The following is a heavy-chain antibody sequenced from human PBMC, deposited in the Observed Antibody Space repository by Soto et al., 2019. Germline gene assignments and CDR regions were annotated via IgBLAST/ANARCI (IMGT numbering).Heavy chain of an antibody. J-gene: IGHJ1*01. V-gene: IGHV3-33*01. Sequence: QVQLVESGGGVVQPGRSLRLSCAASGFTFSNYGMHWVRQAPGKGLEWVAVIWYDGSNKYYADSVKGRFTISRDNSKNTLYLQMNSLRADDTGVYYCGRDGVGYYDSSGYSAYFQHWGQGTLVTVSS. CDR2: IWYDGSNK. D-gene: IGHD3-22*01. CDR3: GRDGVGYYDSSGYSAYFQH. CDR1: GFTFSNYG.